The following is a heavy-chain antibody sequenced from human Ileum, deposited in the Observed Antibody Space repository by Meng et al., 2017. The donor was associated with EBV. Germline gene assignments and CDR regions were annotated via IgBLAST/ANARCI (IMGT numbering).Heavy chain of an antibody. CDR2: IYWDDDK. J-gene: IGHJ4*02. Sequence: QITLKESGPTLVIPTXNLTLTXTSSGFSLSTSGVGVGWIRQPPGKALEWLALIYWDDDKRYSPSLKSRLTITKDTSKNQVVLTMTNMDPVDTATYYCAHSTQSSGQRLSFDYWGQGTLVTVSS. V-gene: IGHV2-5*02. CDR1: GFSLSTSGVG. D-gene: IGHD3-22*01. CDR3: AHSTQSSGQRLSFDY.